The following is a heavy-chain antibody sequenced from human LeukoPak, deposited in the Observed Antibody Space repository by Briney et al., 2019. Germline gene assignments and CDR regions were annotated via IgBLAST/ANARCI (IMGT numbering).Heavy chain of an antibody. CDR3: AKDIFTMVRGVVDY. V-gene: IGHV3-9*01. CDR1: GFTFDDYA. CDR2: ISWNSGSI. D-gene: IGHD3-10*01. Sequence: GGSLRLSCAASGFTFDDYAMHWVRQAPGKGLEWVSGISWNSGSIGYADSVKGRFTISRDNARNSLYLQMNSLRAEDTALYYCAKDIFTMVRGVVDYWGQGTLVTVSS. J-gene: IGHJ4*02.